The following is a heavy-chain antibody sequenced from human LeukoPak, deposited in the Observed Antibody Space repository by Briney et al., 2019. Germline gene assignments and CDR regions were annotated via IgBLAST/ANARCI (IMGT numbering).Heavy chain of an antibody. J-gene: IGHJ4*02. V-gene: IGHV4-4*07. CDR2: IYTSGST. CDR1: GGSISSYY. Sequence: SETLSLTCTVSGGSISSYYWSWIRQPAGKGLEWIGRIYTSGSTNYNASLKSRVSMSVDTSKNQFSLKLSSVTAADTAVYYCARRIVVGATAPVTDYWGQGTLVTVSS. CDR3: ARRIVVGATAPVTDY. D-gene: IGHD1-26*01.